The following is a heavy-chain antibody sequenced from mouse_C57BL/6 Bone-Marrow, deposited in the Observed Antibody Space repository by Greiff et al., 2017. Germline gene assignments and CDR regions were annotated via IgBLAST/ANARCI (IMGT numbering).Heavy chain of an antibody. Sequence: QVQLQQSGAELARPGASVKLSCKASGYTFTSYGISWVKQRTGQGLEWIGEIYPRSGNTYYNEKFKGKATLTANKSSSTSSMELRSLTSEDTAVYFCASPYYYGSRGNYWGQGTTLTVSS. J-gene: IGHJ2*01. CDR1: GYTFTSYG. CDR2: IYPRSGNT. CDR3: ASPYYYGSRGNY. D-gene: IGHD1-1*01. V-gene: IGHV1-81*01.